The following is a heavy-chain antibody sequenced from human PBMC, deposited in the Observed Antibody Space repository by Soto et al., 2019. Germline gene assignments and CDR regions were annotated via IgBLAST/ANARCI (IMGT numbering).Heavy chain of an antibody. CDR2: IYHSGST. CDR1: SGSISSSNW. Sequence: QVQLQESGPGLVKPSGTLSLTCAVSSGSISSSNWWRWVRQPPGKGLEWNGEIYHSGSTNYNPYLKSRVTISVDKSKNQFSLKLSSVTAADTAVYYCARDNIPRTAFDIWGQGTMVTVSS. J-gene: IGHJ3*02. V-gene: IGHV4-4*02. CDR3: ARDNIPRTAFDI.